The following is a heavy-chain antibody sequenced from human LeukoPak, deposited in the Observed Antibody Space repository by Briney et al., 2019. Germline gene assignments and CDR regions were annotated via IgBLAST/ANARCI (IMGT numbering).Heavy chain of an antibody. Sequence: SETLSLTCTVSGGSISSYYWSWIRQPPGKGLEWIGYIYYSGSTNYNPSLKSRVTISVDTSKNQFSLKLCSVTAADTAVYYCARDIGGATLDYWGQGTLVTVSS. V-gene: IGHV4-59*01. J-gene: IGHJ4*02. CDR2: IYYSGST. CDR3: ARDIGGATLDY. CDR1: GGSISSYY. D-gene: IGHD1-26*01.